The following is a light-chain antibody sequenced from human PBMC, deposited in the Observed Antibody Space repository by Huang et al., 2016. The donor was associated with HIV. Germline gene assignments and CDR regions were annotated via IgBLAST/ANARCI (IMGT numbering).Light chain of an antibody. CDR1: HSVSSNY. CDR2: GAP. CDR3: QQYGGLPYT. V-gene: IGKV3-20*01. Sequence: EVVLTQSPGTLSFSPGEGATLSCRASHSVSSNYLAWYQQRPGQAPRLLIYGAPSRATGLPDRFSGSGSGTDFTLTISRLEPEDFAVYYCQQYGGLPYTFGQGTKLEIK. J-gene: IGKJ2*01.